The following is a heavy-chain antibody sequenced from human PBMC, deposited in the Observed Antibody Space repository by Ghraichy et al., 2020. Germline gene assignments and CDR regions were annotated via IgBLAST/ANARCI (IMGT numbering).Heavy chain of an antibody. CDR3: AGGCSRGVCLDP. J-gene: IGHJ5*02. V-gene: IGHV1-18*04. CDR2: INGHNGDT. D-gene: IGHD2-15*01. Sequence: ASVKVSCKAFGYSLSSYAITWVRQAPGQGLEWMGWINGHNGDTNYAQRLQGRFTLTADTSTNTAYMELNSLISDDTAVYYCAGGCSRGVCLDPWGQGTRVTGSS. CDR1: GYSLSSYA.